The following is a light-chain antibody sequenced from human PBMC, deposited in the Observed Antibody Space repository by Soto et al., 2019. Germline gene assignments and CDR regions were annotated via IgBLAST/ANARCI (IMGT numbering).Light chain of an antibody. CDR3: QQYDSSPIT. CDR2: GAS. J-gene: IGKJ5*01. CDR1: QSVSSSY. V-gene: IGKV3-20*01. Sequence: EIVMTQSPDTLSVSPGERATLSCRASQSVSSSYLAWYQQKPGQAPRLLIYGASSRATGIPDRFSGSGPGTDFTLTISRLEPEDFAVYYCQQYDSSPITFGQGTRLEIK.